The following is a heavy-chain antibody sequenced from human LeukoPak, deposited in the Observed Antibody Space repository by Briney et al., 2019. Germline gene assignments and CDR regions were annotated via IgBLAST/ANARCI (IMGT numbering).Heavy chain of an antibody. D-gene: IGHD2-21*02. CDR2: ISYDGSNK. CDR3: AVMVVTAMYDY. Sequence: GGSLRLSCAASGFTFSSYGMHWVRQAPGKGLEWVAVISYDGSNKYYADSVKGRFTISSDNSKDTLYLQMNSLRAEDTAVYYCAVMVVTAMYDYWGQGTLVTVSS. CDR1: GFTFSSYG. V-gene: IGHV3-30*03. J-gene: IGHJ4*02.